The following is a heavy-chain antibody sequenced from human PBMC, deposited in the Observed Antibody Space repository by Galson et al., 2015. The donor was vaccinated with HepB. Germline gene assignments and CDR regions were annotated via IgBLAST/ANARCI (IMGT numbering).Heavy chain of an antibody. CDR2: ISYDGSNK. J-gene: IGHJ6*04. Sequence: SLRLSCAASGFTFSSYGMHWVRQAPGKGLEWVAVISYDGSNKYYADSVRGRFTISRDNSKNTLYLQMNSLRAEDTAVYYCAKDPGVFFVTPLDVWGKGTTVTVSS. V-gene: IGHV3-30*18. D-gene: IGHD4-23*01. CDR3: AKDPGVFFVTPLDV. CDR1: GFTFSSYG.